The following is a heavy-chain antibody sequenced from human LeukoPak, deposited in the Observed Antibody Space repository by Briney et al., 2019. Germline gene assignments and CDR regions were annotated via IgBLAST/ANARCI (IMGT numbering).Heavy chain of an antibody. D-gene: IGHD5-12*01. CDR1: SGSISSYY. Sequence: SETLSLTCTVSSGSISSYYWGWIRQPPGKGLEWIGSIYYSGSTYHNPSLKSPLTISVDTSKSQFSLKLTSVTAADTAVYYCARRGGGGYGYGFDYWGQGTLVTVSS. J-gene: IGHJ4*02. CDR2: IYYSGST. V-gene: IGHV4-39*01. CDR3: ARRGGGGYGYGFDY.